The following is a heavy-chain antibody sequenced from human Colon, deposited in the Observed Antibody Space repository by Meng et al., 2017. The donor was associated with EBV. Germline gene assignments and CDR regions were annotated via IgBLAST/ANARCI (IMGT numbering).Heavy chain of an antibody. CDR2: INHSGST. J-gene: IGHJ4*02. V-gene: IGHV4-34*01. Sequence: QVDLQQGGAGLLKPSGTLSLTCAVYGGSFSDYYWTWIRQPPVTGLEWIGEINHSGSTNYNPSLKSRVTMSVDTSKNQFSLKLSSVTAADTAVYYCARGNAYNAPSFDYWGQGTLVTVSS. D-gene: IGHD5-24*01. CDR3: ARGNAYNAPSFDY. CDR1: GGSFSDYY.